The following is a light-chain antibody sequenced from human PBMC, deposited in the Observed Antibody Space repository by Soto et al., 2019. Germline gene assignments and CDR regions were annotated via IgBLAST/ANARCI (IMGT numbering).Light chain of an antibody. Sequence: DIQMTQSPSTLSASIGDRVTITCRTSQSVDSWLAWYQQKPGKAPKLLIYKASSLQTGVPSRFSGSGSGTEFPLTLNSLPADDFATFFRQNLNVYSKIFGQGPKVETK. CDR1: QSVDSW. CDR2: KAS. V-gene: IGKV1-5*03. CDR3: QNLNVYSKI. J-gene: IGKJ1*01.